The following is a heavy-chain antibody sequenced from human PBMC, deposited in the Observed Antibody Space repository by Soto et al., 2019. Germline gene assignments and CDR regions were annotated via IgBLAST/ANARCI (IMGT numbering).Heavy chain of an antibody. CDR2: IYYSGST. D-gene: IGHD6-6*01. V-gene: IGHV4-59*08. Sequence: QVQLQESGPGLVKPSETLSLTCTVSGGSISSYYWSWIRQPPGKGLEWIGYIYYSGSTNYNPSLKSRVAISVDTSMNQFSLELSSVTAADTAVYYCAGVGAAQDAFDIWGQGTMVTVSS. CDR1: GGSISSYY. J-gene: IGHJ3*02. CDR3: AGVGAAQDAFDI.